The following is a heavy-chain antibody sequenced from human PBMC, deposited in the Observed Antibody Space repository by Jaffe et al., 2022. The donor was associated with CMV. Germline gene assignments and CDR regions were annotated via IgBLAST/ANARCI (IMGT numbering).Heavy chain of an antibody. Sequence: QVTLKESGPVLVKPTETLTLTCTVSGFSLSNPRVGVTWIRQPPGKALEWLAHIFSKDEKSYSASLKNRLTVSKDTSNSQVVLTMTDMDPVDTATYYCVRVTYADVWGSFRSTHYFDSWGQGTLVTVSS. V-gene: IGHV2-26*01. D-gene: IGHD3-16*02. CDR2: IFSKDEK. CDR3: VRVTYADVWGSFRSTHYFDS. J-gene: IGHJ4*02. CDR1: GFSLSNPRVG.